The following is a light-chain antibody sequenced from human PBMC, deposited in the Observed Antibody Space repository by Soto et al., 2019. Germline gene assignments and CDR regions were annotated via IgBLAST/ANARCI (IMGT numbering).Light chain of an antibody. J-gene: IGLJ1*01. V-gene: IGLV2-11*01. CDR3: CSYAGNIWV. Sequence: QSALTQPRSVSGSPGQSVTISCTGTSSDVGAYNYVSWYQQHPGKAPKLMIYDVIKRPSGIPDRFSGSKSGNTASLTIAGLQAEDEADYYCCSYAGNIWVFGTGTKVTVL. CDR1: SSDVGAYNY. CDR2: DVI.